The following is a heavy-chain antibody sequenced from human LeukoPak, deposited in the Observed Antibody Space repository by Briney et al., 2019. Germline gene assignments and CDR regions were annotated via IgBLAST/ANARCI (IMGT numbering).Heavy chain of an antibody. CDR1: GFTFSSYW. J-gene: IGHJ4*02. CDR2: IKQDGSEK. CDR3: ARGFSGYYYDLFDY. V-gene: IGHV3-7*01. Sequence: PGGPLRLSCAASGFTFSSYWMSWVRQAPGKGLEWVANIKQDGSEKYYVDSVKGRLTISRDNAKNSLYLQMNSLRAEDTAVYYCARGFSGYYYDLFDYWGQGTLVTVSS. D-gene: IGHD3-22*01.